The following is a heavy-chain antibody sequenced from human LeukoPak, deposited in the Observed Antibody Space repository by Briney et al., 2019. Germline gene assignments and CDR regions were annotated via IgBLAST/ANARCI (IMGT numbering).Heavy chain of an antibody. J-gene: IGHJ4*02. Sequence: LPGGSLRLSCAASGFTFSSNWMSWVRQAPGKGLEWVANIRQDGSDKYYMDSVKGRFTISRDNAKSSLSLQMNSLRVEDTAVYYCARDRDCGDGGCYPHFDYWGQGVRVTVSS. D-gene: IGHD2-15*01. CDR2: IRQDGSDK. CDR1: GFTFSSNW. CDR3: ARDRDCGDGGCYPHFDY. V-gene: IGHV3-7*01.